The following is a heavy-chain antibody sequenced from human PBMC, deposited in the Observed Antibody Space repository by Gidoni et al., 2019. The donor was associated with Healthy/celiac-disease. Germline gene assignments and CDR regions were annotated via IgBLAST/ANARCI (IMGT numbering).Heavy chain of an antibody. V-gene: IGHV3-9*01. CDR1: GLPFDDYA. CDR3: VRSGRGLRDAFDI. D-gene: IGHD6-19*01. CDR2: ISWNSGSI. J-gene: IGHJ3*02. Sequence: EVQLVESGGGLVQPGRSLRLSCAASGLPFDDYAMHWVRQAPGKGLEWVSGISWNSGSIGYADSVKGRFTISRDNAKNSLYLQMNSLRAEDTALYYCVRSGRGLRDAFDIWGQGTMVTVSS.